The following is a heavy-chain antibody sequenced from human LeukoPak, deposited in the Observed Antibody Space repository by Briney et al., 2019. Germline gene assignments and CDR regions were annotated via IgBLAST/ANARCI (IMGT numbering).Heavy chain of an antibody. CDR3: ARDGSSWITGGGAFDI. V-gene: IGHV3-21*01. D-gene: IGHD6-13*01. Sequence: PGGSLRLSCAASGFTFSSYSMNWVRQAPGKGLEWVSSISSSSSYIYYADSVKGRFTISRDNAKNSLYLQMNSLRAEDTAVYYCARDGSSWITGGGAFDIRGQGTMVTVSS. CDR2: ISSSSSYI. CDR1: GFTFSSYS. J-gene: IGHJ3*02.